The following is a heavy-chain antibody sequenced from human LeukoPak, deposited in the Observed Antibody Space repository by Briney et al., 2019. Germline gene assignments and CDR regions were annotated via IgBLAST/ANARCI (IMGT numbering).Heavy chain of an antibody. CDR3: AKDRGYDFWSGYLDY. Sequence: GGSLRLSCAASGFTFSSYGMHWVRQAPGKGLEWLAVIWYDGSNKYYADSVKGRFTISRDNSKNTLYLQMNSLRAEDTAVYYCAKDRGYDFWSGYLDYWGQGTLVTVSS. CDR2: IWYDGSNK. J-gene: IGHJ4*02. V-gene: IGHV3-33*06. D-gene: IGHD3-3*01. CDR1: GFTFSSYG.